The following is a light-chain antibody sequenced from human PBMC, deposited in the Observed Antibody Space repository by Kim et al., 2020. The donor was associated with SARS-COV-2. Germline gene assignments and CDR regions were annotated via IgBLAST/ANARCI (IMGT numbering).Light chain of an antibody. V-gene: IGKV3-20*01. CDR3: QQYGSLYT. CDR2: GTS. CDR1: QSVRSSF. Sequence: SLSPGERATLSWRASQSVRSSFLAWYQQKPGQTPRLLIYGTSSRATGIPDRFSGSGSGTDFTLTISRLEPEDFAVYYCQQYGSLYTFGQGTKLEI. J-gene: IGKJ2*01.